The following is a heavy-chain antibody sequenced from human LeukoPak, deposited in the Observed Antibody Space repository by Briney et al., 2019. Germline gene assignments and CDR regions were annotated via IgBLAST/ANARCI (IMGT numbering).Heavy chain of an antibody. Sequence: HPGGSLRLSCTVSGFTFRSYGMHWVRQAPGKGLEWVAYTRDDASKTWYGGSVKGRFTISRDNSKNTLYLHMNSVRGEDTAMYYCANGDCRGGRCSSGAHWGQGTLVTVSS. CDR1: GFTFRSYG. J-gene: IGHJ4*02. CDR2: TRDDASKT. D-gene: IGHD2-15*01. V-gene: IGHV3-30*02. CDR3: ANGDCRGGRCSSGAH.